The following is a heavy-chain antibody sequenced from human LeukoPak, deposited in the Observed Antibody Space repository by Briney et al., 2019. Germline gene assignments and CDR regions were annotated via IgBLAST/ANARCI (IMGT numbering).Heavy chain of an antibody. D-gene: IGHD3-9*01. CDR1: GFTFTDYY. J-gene: IGHJ1*01. Sequence: GGSLRLSCAASGFTFTDYYMSWTRQAPGKGLEWVSYITNSGTTIYYADSVKGRFTISRDNAKNSLYLQMNSLRAEDTAVYYCARDGHYDILTGYFQDWGQGTLVTVSS. CDR2: ITNSGTTI. V-gene: IGHV3-11*01. CDR3: ARDGHYDILTGYFQD.